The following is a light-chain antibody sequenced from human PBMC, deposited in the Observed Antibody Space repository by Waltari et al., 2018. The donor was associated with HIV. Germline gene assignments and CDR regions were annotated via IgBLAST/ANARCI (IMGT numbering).Light chain of an antibody. Sequence: DVLLTQSPDSLPVSLGARATINCTSNQTLLYRSNNKNYLAWYQQRLGQPPKLLIYWASSRQSGVPDRFSGSGSDTDFSLTISDVQAADVAIYFCEQYYNLPRIFGQGT. V-gene: IGKV4-1*01. CDR3: EQYYNLPRI. CDR2: WAS. CDR1: QTLLYRSNNKNY. J-gene: IGKJ2*02.